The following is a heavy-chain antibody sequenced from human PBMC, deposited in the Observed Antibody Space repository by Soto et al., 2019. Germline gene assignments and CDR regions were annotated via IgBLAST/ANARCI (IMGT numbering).Heavy chain of an antibody. CDR2: INPNGGST. D-gene: IGHD6-13*01. CDR1: GYTFTHYY. CDR3: ARDLAAAAH. V-gene: IGHV1-46*01. J-gene: IGHJ4*02. Sequence: QVQLVQSGAEVKKPGASVKVSCKTSGYTFTHYYIHWVRQAPGQGLEWVAIINPNGGSTNYAQNFRGRVTLTMDTSTTTVYMELSSLRPEDTAVFYCARDLAAAAHWGQGTLVTVSS.